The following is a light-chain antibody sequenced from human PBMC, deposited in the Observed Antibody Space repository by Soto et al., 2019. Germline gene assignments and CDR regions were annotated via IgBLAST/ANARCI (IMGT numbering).Light chain of an antibody. CDR2: AAS. CDR1: QSISTY. CDR3: QQCYSSPRT. J-gene: IGKJ1*01. Sequence: DIQMTQSPSTLSASVGDRVTITCRASQSISTYLNWYQQKLGRAPTLLIYAASSLQSGVPSRFSGGGSGTDFTLTISILQPEDFAMYFCQQCYSSPRTFGQGTKV. V-gene: IGKV1-39*01.